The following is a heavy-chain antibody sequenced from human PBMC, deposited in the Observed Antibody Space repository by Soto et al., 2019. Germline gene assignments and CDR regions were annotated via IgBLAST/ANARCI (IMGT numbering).Heavy chain of an antibody. V-gene: IGHV1-69*13. CDR2: IIPIFGTA. D-gene: IGHD1-1*01. CDR3: ARDGYNLNWFDP. J-gene: IGHJ5*02. Sequence: SVKVSCKASGGTFSSYAISWVRQAPGQGLEWMGGIIPIFGTANYAQKFQGRVTITADESTSTAYMELSSLRSEDTAVYYCARDGYNLNWFDPWGQGTLVTVSS. CDR1: GGTFSSYA.